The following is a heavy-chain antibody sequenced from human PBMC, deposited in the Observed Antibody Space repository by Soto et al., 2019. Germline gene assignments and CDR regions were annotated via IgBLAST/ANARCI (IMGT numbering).Heavy chain of an antibody. D-gene: IGHD3-22*01. CDR3: ARNYYDSGGGFDY. CDR2: IYSGGST. Sequence: EVQLVESGRGLIQPGGSLRLSCAASGFTVSSNYMSWVRQAPGKGLEWVSVIYSGGSTYYADSVKGRFTISRDNSKNTVYLQMNSLRAEDTAVYYCARNYYDSGGGFDYWGQGTLVTVSS. V-gene: IGHV3-53*01. J-gene: IGHJ4*02. CDR1: GFTVSSNY.